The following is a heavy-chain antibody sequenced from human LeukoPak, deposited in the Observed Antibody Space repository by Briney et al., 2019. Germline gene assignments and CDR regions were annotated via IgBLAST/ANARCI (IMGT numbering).Heavy chain of an antibody. D-gene: IGHD3-3*01. CDR3: AKAGTKEIFWSGYYVN. J-gene: IGHJ4*02. Sequence: GGFLRLSCAVSGITFSSYAMSWVRQAPGKGPEWVSGISGSGGSTYYADSVKGRFTISRDNSKNTLYMQMNSLRAEDTAVYYCAKAGTKEIFWSGYYVNWGQGTLVTVSS. CDR2: ISGSGGST. CDR1: GITFSSYA. V-gene: IGHV3-23*01.